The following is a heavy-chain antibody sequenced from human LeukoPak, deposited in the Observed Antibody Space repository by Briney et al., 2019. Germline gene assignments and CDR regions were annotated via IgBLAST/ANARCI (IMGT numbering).Heavy chain of an antibody. CDR1: GYTFTNYY. D-gene: IGHD3-22*01. Sequence: GASVKVSCKASGYTFTNYYVHWVRQAPGQGLEWMGIIKPSGGGTSYALKFQGRVTMTRDTSTSTAYMELSSLRSEDTAVYYCARDHFDSGGYYYLLGYFEHWGQGTLVTVSS. V-gene: IGHV1-46*01. J-gene: IGHJ1*01. CDR3: ARDHFDSGGYYYLLGYFEH. CDR2: IKPSGGGT.